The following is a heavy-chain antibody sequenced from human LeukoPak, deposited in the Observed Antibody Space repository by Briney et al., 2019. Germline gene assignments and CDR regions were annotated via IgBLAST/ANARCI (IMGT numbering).Heavy chain of an antibody. V-gene: IGHV3-23*01. CDR3: GRVRYGELDV. CDR2: MSGSGGSI. CDR1: GFTFSTFS. J-gene: IGHJ6*02. D-gene: IGHD4-17*01. Sequence: GGSLRLSCAAPGFTFSTFSMNWVRQAPGKGLEWVSSMSGSGGSIYYADSVKGRFTISRDDSKNTLFLQMNSLRAEDTAVYYCGRVRYGELDVWGQGTTVTVSS.